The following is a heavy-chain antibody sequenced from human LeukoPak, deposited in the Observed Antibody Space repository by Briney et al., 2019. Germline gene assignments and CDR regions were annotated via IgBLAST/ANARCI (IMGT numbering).Heavy chain of an antibody. CDR1: GGSISSSNW. CDR2: IYHSGST. CDR3: ARAVAPHGLGELLYYFDY. J-gene: IGHJ4*02. Sequence: SGTLSLTCAVSGGSISSSNWWSWVRQPPGKGLEWIGEIYHSGSTNYNPSLKSRVTTSVDKSKNQFSLKLSSVTAADTAVYYCARAVAPHGLGELLYYFDYWGQGTLVTVSS. V-gene: IGHV4-4*02. D-gene: IGHD3-10*01.